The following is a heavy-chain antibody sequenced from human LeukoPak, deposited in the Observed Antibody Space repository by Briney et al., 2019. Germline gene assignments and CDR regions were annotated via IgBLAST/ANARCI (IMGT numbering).Heavy chain of an antibody. Sequence: GRSLRLSCAASGFGLGSYNMYWVRQAPGKGLERVTLISFNGNDKKYADSVKGRFTVSRDNSRNTVFLQMNSLRPEDTALYYCARVYGGEIDYWGQGTQVTVSS. V-gene: IGHV3-30*03. D-gene: IGHD2-8*01. CDR2: ISFNGNDK. J-gene: IGHJ4*02. CDR3: ARVYGGEIDY. CDR1: GFGLGSYN.